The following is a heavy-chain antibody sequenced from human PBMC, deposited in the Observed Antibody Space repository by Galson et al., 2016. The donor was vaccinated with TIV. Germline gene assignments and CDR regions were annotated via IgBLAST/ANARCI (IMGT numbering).Heavy chain of an antibody. Sequence: TLSLTCTVSGASIRSGDYSWSWIRQSPGKGLEWIGYIFNSVTTYYNPSLKSRVSISVDPSKKQFSLILRPVTAADTAVYYCARRETYGAFDVWGRGTMVTASS. D-gene: IGHD3-16*01. J-gene: IGHJ3*01. CDR2: IFNSVTT. V-gene: IGHV4-31*03. CDR3: ARRETYGAFDV. CDR1: GASIRSGDYS.